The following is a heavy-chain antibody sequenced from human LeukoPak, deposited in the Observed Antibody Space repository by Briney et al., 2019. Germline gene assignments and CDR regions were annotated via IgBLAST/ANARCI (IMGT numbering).Heavy chain of an antibody. V-gene: IGHV4-31*03. CDR3: ARVGYYDSSGYLTLFDY. Sequence: SETLSLICTVSGGSLSSGGYYWSWIRQPPGKGLEWIGYIYYSGSTYYNPSLKSRVTISVDTSKNQFSLKLSSVTAADTAVYYCARVGYYDSSGYLTLFDYWGQGTLVTVSS. CDR2: IYYSGST. CDR1: GGSLSSGGYY. D-gene: IGHD3-22*01. J-gene: IGHJ4*02.